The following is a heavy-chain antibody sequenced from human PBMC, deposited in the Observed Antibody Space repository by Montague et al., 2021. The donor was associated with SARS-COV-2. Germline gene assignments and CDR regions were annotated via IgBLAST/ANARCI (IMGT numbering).Heavy chain of an antibody. D-gene: IGHD3-10*01. CDR1: NASIITSNW. CDR2: IHHSGTL. CDR3: ARRIRITVFRGVPLTTHSLES. J-gene: IGHJ4*02. Sequence: SETLSLTCTVSNASIITSNWWTWVRQAPGKGLEWVGEIHHSGTLNYNQSLKSRFTISVDTSKNHFSLNLNSVTAADTALYFCARRIRITVFRGVPLTTHSLESWGQGIMVTVSS. V-gene: IGHV4/OR15-8*01.